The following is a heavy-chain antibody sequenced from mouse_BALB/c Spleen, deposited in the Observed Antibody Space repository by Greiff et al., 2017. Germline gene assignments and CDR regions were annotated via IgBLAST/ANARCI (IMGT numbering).Heavy chain of an antibody. Sequence: VQLKESGGGLVQPGGSRKLSCAASGFIFSCFGMHWVRQAPEKGLEWVAYISSGSSTIYYADTVTGRFTISRDNPKNTLFLQMTSLRSEDTAMYYCARGTNYAMDYWGQGTSVTVSS. V-gene: IGHV5-17*02. CDR1: GFIFSCFG. J-gene: IGHJ4*01. CDR2: ISSGSSTI. CDR3: ARGTNYAMDY. D-gene: IGHD3-3*01.